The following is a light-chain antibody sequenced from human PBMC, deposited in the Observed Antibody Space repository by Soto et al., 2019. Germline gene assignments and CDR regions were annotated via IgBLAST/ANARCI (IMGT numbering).Light chain of an antibody. CDR1: RSDVGSYDL. V-gene: IGLV2-23*01. J-gene: IGLJ2*01. Sequence: QSVLTQPASVSGSPGQSITISCSGTRSDVGSYDLVSWYQQHPGKVPRLMIYEDSKRPSGVSNRFSGSKSGNTASLTISGLQVDDEADYYCCSYAGSNNGVVFGGGTKLTVL. CDR3: CSYAGSNNGVV. CDR2: EDS.